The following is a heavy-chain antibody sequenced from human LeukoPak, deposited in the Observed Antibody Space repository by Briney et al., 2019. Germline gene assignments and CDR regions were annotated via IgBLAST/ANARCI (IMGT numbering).Heavy chain of an antibody. V-gene: IGHV3-30-3*01. CDR3: MRDYMGWFDP. CDR2: ISLDGSTE. CDR1: GFSLSSFQ. J-gene: IGHJ5*02. D-gene: IGHD3-10*01. Sequence: PGGSLRLSCVASGFSLSSFQMYWVRQAPGKGLEWVSIISLDGSTEFYADSVKGRFTISRDTASNTMHLEMNNLRIEDTAVYYCMRDYMGWFDPWGQGSLVTVSS.